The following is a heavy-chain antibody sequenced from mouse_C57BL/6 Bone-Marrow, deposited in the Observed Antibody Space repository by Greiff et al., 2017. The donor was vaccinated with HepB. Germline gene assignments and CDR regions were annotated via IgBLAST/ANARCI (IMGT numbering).Heavy chain of an antibody. CDR1: GFTFSDYG. Sequence: EVHLVESGGGLVKPGGSLKLSCAASGFTFSDYGMHWVRQAPEKGLEWVAYISSGSSTIYYADTVKGRFTISRDNAKNTLFLQMTSLRSEDTAMYYCAREYYGSSYPAYWGQGTLVTVSA. J-gene: IGHJ3*01. V-gene: IGHV5-17*01. CDR2: ISSGSSTI. CDR3: AREYYGSSYPAY. D-gene: IGHD1-1*01.